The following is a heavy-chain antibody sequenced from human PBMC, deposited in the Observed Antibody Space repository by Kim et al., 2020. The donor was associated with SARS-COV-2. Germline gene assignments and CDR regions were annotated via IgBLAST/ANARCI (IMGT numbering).Heavy chain of an antibody. V-gene: IGHV3-11*04. Sequence: TIYYADSVKGRFTISRDNAKNSLYLQMNSLRAEDTAVYYCARGSDAFEIWGQGTMVTVSS. CDR3: ARGSDAFEI. CDR2: TI. J-gene: IGHJ3*02.